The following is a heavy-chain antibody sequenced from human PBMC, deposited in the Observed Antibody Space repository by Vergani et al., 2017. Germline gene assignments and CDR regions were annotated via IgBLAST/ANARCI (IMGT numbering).Heavy chain of an antibody. CDR3: ARDDLYCSSTSCHRYNWFDP. V-gene: IGHV4-61*02. J-gene: IGHJ5*02. CDR2: IYTSGST. D-gene: IGHD2-2*01. CDR1: GGSISSGSYY. Sequence: QVQLQESGPGLVKPSQTLSLTCTVSGGSISSGSYYWSWIRQPAGKGLEWIVRIYTSGSTNYNPSLKSRVTMSVDTSKNQFSLKLSSVTAADTAVYYCARDDLYCSSTSCHRYNWFDPWGQGTLVTVSS.